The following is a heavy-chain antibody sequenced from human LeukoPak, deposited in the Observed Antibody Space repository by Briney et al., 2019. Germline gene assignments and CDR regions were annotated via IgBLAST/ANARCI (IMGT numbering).Heavy chain of an antibody. CDR3: AKDRGSTSLTLDY. CDR1: GFTFSSYG. J-gene: IGHJ4*02. V-gene: IGHV3-30*18. CDR2: ISYDGSNK. Sequence: PGGSLRLSCAASGFTFSSYGMHWVRQAPGKGLEWVAVISYDGSNKYYADSVKGRLTISRDNSKNTLYLQMNSLRAEDTAVYYCAKDRGSTSLTLDYWGQGTLVTVSS. D-gene: IGHD2-2*01.